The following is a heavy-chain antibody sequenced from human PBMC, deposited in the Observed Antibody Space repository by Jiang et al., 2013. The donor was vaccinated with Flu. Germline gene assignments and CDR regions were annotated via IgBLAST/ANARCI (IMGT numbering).Heavy chain of an antibody. CDR1: GGSFSGYY. V-gene: IGHV4-34*01. D-gene: IGHD2-15*01. CDR2: INHSGST. J-gene: IGHJ4*02. Sequence: LLKPSETLSLTCAVYGGSFSGYYWSWIRQPPGKGLEWIGEINHSGSTNYNPSLKSRVTISVDTSKNQFSPKLSSVTAADTAVYYCARGRGYCSGGSCSHFDYWGQGTLVTVSS. CDR3: ARGRGYCSGGSCSHFDY.